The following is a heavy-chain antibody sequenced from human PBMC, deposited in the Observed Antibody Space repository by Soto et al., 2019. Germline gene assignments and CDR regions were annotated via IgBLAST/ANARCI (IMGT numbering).Heavy chain of an antibody. J-gene: IGHJ4*02. CDR2: IYYSGST. V-gene: IGHV4-31*03. CDR3: ARDTSGRWPHS. CDR1: GGSISSGGYY. Sequence: PSETLSLTCTVSGGSISSGGYYGSWIRQHPGKGLEWIGYIYYSGSTYYKPSLKSRVTISVDTPKTHFTLKLRSVPAGDTPVYYWARDTSGRWPHSWGTAPLVTVSP. D-gene: IGHD6-19*01.